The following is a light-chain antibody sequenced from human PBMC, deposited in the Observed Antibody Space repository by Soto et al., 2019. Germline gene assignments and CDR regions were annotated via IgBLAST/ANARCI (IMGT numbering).Light chain of an antibody. V-gene: IGKV4-1*01. CDR1: QTVFYSSNNKNY. CDR2: WAS. CDR3: QQYYAISIT. Sequence: IVMTQSPDSLAVSVGDVSTINSKSSQTVFYSSNNKNYLAWYQQKPGQPPNLLISWASNRESGVPDRFSGSGSGTDLTLTICSLHAEDVAIYLCQQYYAISITFRQGTRLEIK. J-gene: IGKJ5*01.